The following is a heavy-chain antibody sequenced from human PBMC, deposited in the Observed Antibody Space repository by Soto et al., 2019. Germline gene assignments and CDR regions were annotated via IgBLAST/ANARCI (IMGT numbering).Heavy chain of an antibody. Sequence: EVQLLESGGGLIQPGGSLRLSCSASGFSFSSYAMMWVRQAPGKGLEWVSVISGRGGSSYFADSAKGRFNISRDNSKNMLYLEMNSLRAEDTAIYFCAKGSIEYSASVDYWGQGTLVIVSS. CDR2: ISGRGGSS. CDR3: AKGSIEYSASVDY. J-gene: IGHJ4*02. V-gene: IGHV3-23*01. CDR1: GFSFSSYA. D-gene: IGHD1-26*01.